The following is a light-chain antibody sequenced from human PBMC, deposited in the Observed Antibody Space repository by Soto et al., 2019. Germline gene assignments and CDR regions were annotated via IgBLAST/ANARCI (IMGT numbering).Light chain of an antibody. CDR3: KQSKTFPLT. CDR2: AAY. Sequence: DIQMTQSPSSLSASVGDRVTITCRASQAIDRWLAWYQQKPGKAHKVLIYAAYNLRSGVPSRFSGSGSGIDFSLTIRSLQPEDLATYYCKQSKTFPLTFGGGTKVDIK. V-gene: IGKV1-12*01. CDR1: QAIDRW. J-gene: IGKJ4*01.